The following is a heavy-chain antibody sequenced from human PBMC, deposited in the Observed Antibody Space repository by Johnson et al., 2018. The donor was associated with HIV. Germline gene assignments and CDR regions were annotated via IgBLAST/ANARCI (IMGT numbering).Heavy chain of an antibody. D-gene: IGHD6-6*01. CDR1: GFTFSSYA. Sequence: QVQLVESGGGVVQPGRSLRLSCAASGFTFSSYAMHWVRQAPGKGLEWVSVIYSGGSTYYVDSVKGRFTISRDNAKNSLHLQMNSLRAEDTAVYYCARGGDFAASSSDDAFDIWCQGTMVTVSA. J-gene: IGHJ3*02. CDR2: IYSGGST. CDR3: ARGGDFAASSSDDAFDI. V-gene: IGHV3-NL1*01.